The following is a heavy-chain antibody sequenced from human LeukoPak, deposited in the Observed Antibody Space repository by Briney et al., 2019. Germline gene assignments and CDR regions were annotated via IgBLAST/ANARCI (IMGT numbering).Heavy chain of an antibody. CDR2: ISGGGSST. Sequence: GGSPRLSCAASGFTFSIYAMSWVRQAPGKGLEWVSAISGGGSSTYYADSVKGRFTISRDNSKNTLYLQMNSLRAEDTAVYYCAKQTHDYGGIDWFDPWGQGTLVTVSS. J-gene: IGHJ5*02. CDR1: GFTFSIYA. D-gene: IGHD4-23*01. V-gene: IGHV3-23*01. CDR3: AKQTHDYGGIDWFDP.